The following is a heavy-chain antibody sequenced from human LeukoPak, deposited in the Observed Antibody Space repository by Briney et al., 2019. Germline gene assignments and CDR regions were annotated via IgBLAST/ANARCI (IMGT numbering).Heavy chain of an antibody. CDR2: IYYSGST. CDR3: ARLRFATP. Sequence: PSETLSLTCAVSGGSISSNSYYWGWIRQPPGKGLEWIGSIYYSGSTYYNPSLKSRVTISVDTSKNQFSLKLSSVTAADTAVYYCARLRFATPWGQGTLVTVSS. J-gene: IGHJ5*02. CDR1: GGSISSNSYY. V-gene: IGHV4-39*01. D-gene: IGHD3-10*01.